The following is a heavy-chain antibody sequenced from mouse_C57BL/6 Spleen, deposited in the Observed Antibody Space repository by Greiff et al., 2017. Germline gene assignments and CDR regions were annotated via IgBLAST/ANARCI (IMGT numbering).Heavy chain of an antibody. J-gene: IGHJ3*01. D-gene: IGHD3-2*02. V-gene: IGHV1-82*01. CDR3: APDSSGYRFAY. CDR2: IYPGDGDT. Sequence: VQLVESGPELVKPGASVKISCKASGYAFSSSWMNWVKQRPGKGLEWIGRIYPGDGDTNYNGKFKGKATLTADKSSSTAYMQLSSLTSEDAAVYFCAPDSSGYRFAYWGQGTLVTVSA. CDR1: GYAFSSSW.